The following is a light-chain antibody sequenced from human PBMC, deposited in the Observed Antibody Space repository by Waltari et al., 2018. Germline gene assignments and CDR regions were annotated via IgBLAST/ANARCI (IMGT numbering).Light chain of an antibody. Sequence: QRPEKGRGYLMKVNSGGSNSKGDEIPDRFSGSSSGTGRYLTIARLQSEDESDYYCQTGGHGTWVFGGGTELTVL. CDR3: QTGGHGTWV. J-gene: IGLJ3*02. V-gene: IGLV4-69*01. CDR2: VNSGGSN.